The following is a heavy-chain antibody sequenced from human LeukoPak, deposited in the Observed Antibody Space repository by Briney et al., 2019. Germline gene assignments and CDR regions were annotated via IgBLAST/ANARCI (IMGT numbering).Heavy chain of an antibody. D-gene: IGHD3-10*01. J-gene: IGHJ4*02. V-gene: IGHV3-21*01. CDR2: ISSRSSYI. CDR3: ARDSVRVGYGSGSLPFY. CDR1: GFTFSSYS. Sequence: GGSLRLSCAASGFTFSSYSMNWLSQAPGKGLELGSSISSRSSYIYYADSVKGRFTISSDNANNSLYLQMSSLRAEDTAVYYCARDSVRVGYGSGSLPFYWGQGTLGTVCS.